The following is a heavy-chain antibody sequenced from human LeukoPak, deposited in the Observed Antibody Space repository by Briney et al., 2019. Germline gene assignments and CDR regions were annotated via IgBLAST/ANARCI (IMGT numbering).Heavy chain of an antibody. CDR1: GDSISSYY. D-gene: IGHD3-3*01. J-gene: IGHJ5*02. CDR2: IYYSGST. CDR3: ARRLLLEWLLS. V-gene: IGHV4-59*12. Sequence: KPSETLSLTCTVSGDSISSYYWSWLRQPPGKGLEWIGYIYYSGSTNYNPSLKSRVTISVDTSKNQFSLKLSSVTAADTAVYYCARRLLLEWLLSWGQGTLVTVSS.